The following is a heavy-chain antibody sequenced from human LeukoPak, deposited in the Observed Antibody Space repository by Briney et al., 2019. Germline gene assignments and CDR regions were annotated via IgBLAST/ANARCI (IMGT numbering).Heavy chain of an antibody. J-gene: IGHJ1*01. CDR3: ARQPDRRQLVL. Sequence: SEALSLTCTVSGGSLSGYYWSWIRQPPGKGLEWIAYIYYSGSTSYNPSLKSRVTISVDTSKNQFSLKLSSVTAADTAVYYCARQPDRRQLVLWGQGALVTASS. CDR2: IYYSGST. CDR1: GGSLSGYY. V-gene: IGHV4-59*08. D-gene: IGHD6-13*01.